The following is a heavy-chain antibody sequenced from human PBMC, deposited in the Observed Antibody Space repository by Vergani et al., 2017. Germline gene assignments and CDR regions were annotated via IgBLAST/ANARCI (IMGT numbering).Heavy chain of an antibody. CDR3: ARESHDYVWGSYRYDAFDI. V-gene: IGHV4-59*01. CDR2: IYYSGST. CDR1: GGSISSYY. D-gene: IGHD3-16*02. Sequence: QVQLQESGPGLVKPSETLSLTCTVSGGSISSYYWSWIRQPPGKGLEWIGYIYYSGSTNYNTSLKSRVTISVDTSKNQFSLKLSSVTAADTAVYYCARESHDYVWGSYRYDAFDIWGQGTMVTVSS. J-gene: IGHJ3*02.